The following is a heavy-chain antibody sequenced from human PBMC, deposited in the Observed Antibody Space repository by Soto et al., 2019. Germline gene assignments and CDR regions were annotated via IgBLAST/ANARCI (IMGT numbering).Heavy chain of an antibody. D-gene: IGHD5-18*01. CDR1: GGSFSGYY. CDR2: INHSGST. Sequence: KTSETLSLTXAVYGGSFSGYYWSWIRQPPGKGLEWIGEINHSGSTNYNPSLKSRVTISVDTSKNQFSLKLSSVTAADTAVYYCASLWSKGYSYGHYYYYYGMDVWGQGTTVTVSS. V-gene: IGHV4-34*01. J-gene: IGHJ6*02. CDR3: ASLWSKGYSYGHYYYYYGMDV.